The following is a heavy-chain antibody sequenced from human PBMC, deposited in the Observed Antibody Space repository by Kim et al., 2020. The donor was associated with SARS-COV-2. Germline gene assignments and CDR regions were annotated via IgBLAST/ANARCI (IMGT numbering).Heavy chain of an antibody. V-gene: IGHV3-48*03. D-gene: IGHD3-9*01. CDR1: GFTFSSYE. CDR3: ASFLSNFDWLFHTDTSLDY. Sequence: GGSLRLSCAASGFTFSSYEMNWVRQAPGKGLEWVSYISSSGSTIYYADSVKGRFTISRDNAKNSLYLQMNSLRAEDTAVYYCASFLSNFDWLFHTDTSLDYWGQGTLVTVSS. CDR2: ISSSGSTI. J-gene: IGHJ4*02.